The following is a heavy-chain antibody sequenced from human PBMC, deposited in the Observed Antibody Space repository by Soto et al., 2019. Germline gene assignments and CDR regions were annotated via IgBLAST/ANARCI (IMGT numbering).Heavy chain of an antibody. D-gene: IGHD3-9*01. J-gene: IGHJ5*01. CDR1: LFSVTDPAFT. Sequence: SGPRVLNHTHTLTLPCTFSLFSVTDPAFTVCWIRQPPGKALEWLALIYWHDDKRYNPSLRNRLTIAKDTSKNRVVLTLANVGPVDTATYFCAHSHFEILTGPFDSWGRGTLVTVSS. CDR3: AHSHFEILTGPFDS. CDR2: IYWHDDK. V-gene: IGHV2-5*01.